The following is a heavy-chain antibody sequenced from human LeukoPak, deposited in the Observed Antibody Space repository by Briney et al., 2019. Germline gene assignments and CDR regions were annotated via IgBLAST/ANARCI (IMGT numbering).Heavy chain of an antibody. CDR3: ARDASYYDFWSGYPRPYGMDV. V-gene: IGHV4-59*01. D-gene: IGHD3-3*01. J-gene: IGHJ6*02. Sequence: KPSETLSLTCTVSGVSISSYYWSWIRQPPGKGLEWIGYIYYSGSTNYNPSLKSRVTISVDTSKNQFSLKLSSVTAADTAVYYCARDASYYDFWSGYPRPYGMDVWGQGTTVTVSS. CDR2: IYYSGST. CDR1: GVSISSYY.